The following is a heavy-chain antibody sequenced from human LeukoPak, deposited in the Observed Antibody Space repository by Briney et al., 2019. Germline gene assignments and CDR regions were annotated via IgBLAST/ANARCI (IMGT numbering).Heavy chain of an antibody. D-gene: IGHD3-22*01. V-gene: IGHV4-59*08. CDR2: IYYSGST. Sequence: SETLSLTCTVSGGSISSYYWSWLRQPPGKGLEWIGYIYYSGSTNYNPSLKSRVTISVDTSKNQFSLKLSSVTAADTAVYYCARQYYDSSGTDAFDIWGQGTMVTVSS. CDR1: GGSISSYY. J-gene: IGHJ3*02. CDR3: ARQYYDSSGTDAFDI.